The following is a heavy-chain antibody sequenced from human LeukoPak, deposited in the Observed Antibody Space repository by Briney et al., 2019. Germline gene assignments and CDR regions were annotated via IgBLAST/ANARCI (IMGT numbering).Heavy chain of an antibody. V-gene: IGHV5-10-1*01. CDR2: IDPSDSYT. J-gene: IGHJ4*02. Sequence: PGGSLKISCKGSGYSFTSYWISWVRQMPGKGLEWMGRIDPSDSYTNYSPSFQGHVTISADKSISTAYLQWSSLKASDTAMYYCARQYCSSTSCQVVDYWGQGTLVTVSS. D-gene: IGHD2-2*01. CDR3: ARQYCSSTSCQVVDY. CDR1: GYSFTSYW.